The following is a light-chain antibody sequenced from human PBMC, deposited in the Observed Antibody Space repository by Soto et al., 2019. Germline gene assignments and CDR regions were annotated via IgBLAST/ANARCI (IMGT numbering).Light chain of an antibody. CDR1: QTVISDY. J-gene: IGKJ4*01. CDR3: QQYGCSPLVT. Sequence: EIVLTQSPGTLSLSPGDRATLSCRASQTVISDYVAWYQQKPGQAPRLPISGASNRATGIPDRFSGSGSGTDFTLTISRLEPEDFEMYYCQQYGCSPLVTFGGGNKVEIK. CDR2: GAS. V-gene: IGKV3-20*01.